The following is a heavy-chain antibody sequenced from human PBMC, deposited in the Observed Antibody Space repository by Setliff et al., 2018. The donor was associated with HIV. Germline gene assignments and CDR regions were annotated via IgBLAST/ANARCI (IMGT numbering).Heavy chain of an antibody. D-gene: IGHD1-1*01. CDR3: ARHAPRNHDLAGVFYPYYMDV. CDR2: IYYSGST. Sequence: SETLSLTCTVSGGSISSFYWSWIRQPPGKGLEWIGYIYYSGSTSYNPSLKSRVTISVDTSKTQSSLKLSSVTAADTAVYYCARHAPRNHDLAGVFYPYYMDVWGKGTTVTVSS. CDR1: GGSISSFY. J-gene: IGHJ6*03. V-gene: IGHV4-59*08.